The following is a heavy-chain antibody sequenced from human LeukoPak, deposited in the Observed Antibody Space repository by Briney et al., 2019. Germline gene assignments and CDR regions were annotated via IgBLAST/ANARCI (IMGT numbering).Heavy chain of an antibody. CDR2: INEDGSEK. Sequence: GGSLRLSCAASGFTFSSYSMNWVRQAPGKGLEWVANINEDGSEKNYVDSVKGRFTISRDNAKNSLFLQMNSLRAEDTALCFCGRAYDFSRHWGQGTLVTVSS. V-gene: IGHV3-7*01. CDR3: GRAYDFSRH. J-gene: IGHJ4*02. D-gene: IGHD3-3*01. CDR1: GFTFSSYS.